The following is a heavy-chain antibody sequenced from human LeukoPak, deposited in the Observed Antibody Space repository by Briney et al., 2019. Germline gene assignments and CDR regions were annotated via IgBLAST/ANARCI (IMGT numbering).Heavy chain of an antibody. V-gene: IGHV1-18*01. D-gene: IGHD4-17*01. Sequence: GASVKVSCKASGYTFSDFHMHWVRQAPGQGLEWMGWISAYNGNTNYAQKLQGRVTMTTDTSTSTAYMELRSLRSDDTAVYYCARAPPAHYGDYVVLDYWGQGTLVTVSS. CDR2: ISAYNGNT. J-gene: IGHJ4*02. CDR3: ARAPPAHYGDYVVLDY. CDR1: GYTFSDFH.